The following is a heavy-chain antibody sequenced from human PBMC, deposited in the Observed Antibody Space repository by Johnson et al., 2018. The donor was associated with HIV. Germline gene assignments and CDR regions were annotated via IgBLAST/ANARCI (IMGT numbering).Heavy chain of an antibody. CDR1: GFTFSSYA. D-gene: IGHD2-21*01. V-gene: IGHV3-64*04. CDR2: ISSNGGST. CDR3: ARERRAGVKGAFDI. Sequence: QMLLVESGGGVVQPGGSLRLSCAASGFTFSSYAMHWVRQAPGKGLEYVSAISSNGGSTYYAHSVKGRFTISRDNSKHTLYLQMNSLRAEDTAVYYCARERRAGVKGAFDIWGQGTMVTVSS. J-gene: IGHJ3*02.